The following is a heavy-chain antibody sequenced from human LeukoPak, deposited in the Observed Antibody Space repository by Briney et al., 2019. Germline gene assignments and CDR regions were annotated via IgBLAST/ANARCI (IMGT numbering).Heavy chain of an antibody. CDR3: ARGFTTGTPKRGNNWFDP. D-gene: IGHD1-1*01. J-gene: IGHJ5*02. V-gene: IGHV4-34*01. CDR1: GGSFSGYC. CDR2: INHSGST. Sequence: SETLSLTCAVYGGSFSGYCWSWIRQPPGKGLEWIREINHSGSTNYNPSLKSRVTISVDTSKNQFSLKLSSVTAADTAVYYCARGFTTGTPKRGNNWFDPWGQGTLVTVSS.